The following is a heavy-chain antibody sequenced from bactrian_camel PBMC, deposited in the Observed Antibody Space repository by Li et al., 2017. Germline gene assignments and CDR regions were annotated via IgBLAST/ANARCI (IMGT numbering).Heavy chain of an antibody. CDR1: GLTASRVC. D-gene: IGHD2*01. CDR2: HIIRDGRT. V-gene: IGHV3S26*01. Sequence: HVQLVESGGGSVEVGGSLRLSCAASGLTASRVCVAWFRQAPGKEREGDAHIIRDGRTGHADSMKGRVTISQDNAKNTLYLQMNSLKPEDTAMYYCAANPFWTYGAICSYTRPADFGYWGQGTQVTVS. J-gene: IGHJ6*01. CDR3: AANPFWTYGAICSYTRPADFGY.